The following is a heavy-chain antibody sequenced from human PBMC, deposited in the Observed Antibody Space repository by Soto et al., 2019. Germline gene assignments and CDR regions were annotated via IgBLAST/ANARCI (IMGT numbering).Heavy chain of an antibody. CDR1: GFTFSSYA. CDR3: AINNYYDSSGPWYFDY. V-gene: IGHV3-23*01. J-gene: IGHJ4*02. D-gene: IGHD3-22*01. Sequence: GVSLRLSCAASGFTFSSYAMSWVRQAPGKGLEWVSAISGSGGSTYYADSVKGRFTISRDNSKNTLYLQMNSLRAEDTAVYYCAINNYYDSSGPWYFDYWRQGTLVTVSS. CDR2: ISGSGGST.